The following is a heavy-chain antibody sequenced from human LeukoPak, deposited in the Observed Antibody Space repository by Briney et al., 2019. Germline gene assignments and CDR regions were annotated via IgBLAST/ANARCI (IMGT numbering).Heavy chain of an antibody. Sequence: ASVKVSCKASGGTFSSYAISWVRQAPGQGLEWMGGIIPIFGTANYAQKFQGRVTITADESTSTAYMELSSLRSEDTAVYYCARDRQLWFSYYYYMDVWGKGTTVTISS. CDR3: ARDRQLWFSYYYYMDV. CDR2: IIPIFGTA. V-gene: IGHV1-69*13. J-gene: IGHJ6*03. D-gene: IGHD5-18*01. CDR1: GGTFSSYA.